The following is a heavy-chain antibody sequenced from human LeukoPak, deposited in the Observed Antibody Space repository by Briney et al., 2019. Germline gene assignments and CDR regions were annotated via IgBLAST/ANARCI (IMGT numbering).Heavy chain of an antibody. CDR1: GYTFTGYY. D-gene: IGHD3-10*01. CDR3: ARDHYYGSGSYYNVFDY. Sequence: GASVKVSCKASGYTFTGYYMHWARQAPGQGLEWMGRIDPNSGVTNYAQNFQGRVTMTRDTSITTAYMDLSGLRSDDTAVYYCARDHYYGSGSYYNVFDYWGQGTLVTVSS. CDR2: IDPNSGVT. J-gene: IGHJ4*02. V-gene: IGHV1-2*06.